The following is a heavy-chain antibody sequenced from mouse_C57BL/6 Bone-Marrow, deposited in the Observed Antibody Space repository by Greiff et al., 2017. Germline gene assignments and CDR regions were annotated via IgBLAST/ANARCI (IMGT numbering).Heavy chain of an antibody. V-gene: IGHV1-69*01. J-gene: IGHJ3*01. Sequence: QVQLQQPGAELVMPGASVKLSCKASGYTFTSYWMHWVKQRPGQGLEWIGEIDPSDSYTNYNQKFKGKSTLTVDKSSSTAYMQLSSLTSEDSAVYYCAISTMCSSFAYGGQGTGVTVTA. D-gene: IGHD2-1*01. CDR2: IDPSDSYT. CDR1: GYTFTSYW. CDR3: AISTMCSSFAY.